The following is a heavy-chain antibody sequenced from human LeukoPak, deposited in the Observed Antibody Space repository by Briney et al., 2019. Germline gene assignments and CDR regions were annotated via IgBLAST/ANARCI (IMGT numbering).Heavy chain of an antibody. V-gene: IGHV4-34*01. CDR3: ARAGDYDFWSGYYDY. J-gene: IGHJ4*02. CDR1: GGSFSGYY. Sequence: PSETLSLTCAVYGGSFSGYYWSWIRQPPGKGLEWIGEINHSGSTNYNPSLKSRVTISVDTSKNQFSLKLSSVTAADTAVYYCARAGDYDFWSGYYDYWGQGTLVTVSS. CDR2: INHSGST. D-gene: IGHD3-3*01.